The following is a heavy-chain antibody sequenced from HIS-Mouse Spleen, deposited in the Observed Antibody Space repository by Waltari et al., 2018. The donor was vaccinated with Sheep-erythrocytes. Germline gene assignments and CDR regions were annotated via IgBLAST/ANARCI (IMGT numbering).Heavy chain of an antibody. CDR3: ARPGGGDDAFDI. D-gene: IGHD3-16*01. CDR1: GGSISSSSYY. J-gene: IGHJ3*02. CDR2: IYYSGGT. Sequence: QLQLQESGPGLVKPSETLSLTCTVSGGSISSSSYYWGWIRQPPGKGLEWIGSIYYSGGTYYNPSLKSRVTISVDTSKNQFSLKLSSVTAADTAVYYCARPGGGDDAFDIWGQGTMVTVSS. V-gene: IGHV4-39*01.